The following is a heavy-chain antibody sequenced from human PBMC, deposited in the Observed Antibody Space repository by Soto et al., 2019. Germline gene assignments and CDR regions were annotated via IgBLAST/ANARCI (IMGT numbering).Heavy chain of an antibody. J-gene: IGHJ4*02. Sequence: QVQLVQSGAEVKKPGASVKVSCKASGYTFTSYGISWVRQAPGQGLEWMGWISAYNGNTNYAQKLQGRVTMTTDTGXXTAYMELRSLRSDDTAVYYCASSLPVGYGLEGESDWGQGTLVTVSS. CDR3: ASSLPVGYGLEGESD. V-gene: IGHV1-18*01. D-gene: IGHD5-18*01. CDR2: ISAYNGNT. CDR1: GYTFTSYG.